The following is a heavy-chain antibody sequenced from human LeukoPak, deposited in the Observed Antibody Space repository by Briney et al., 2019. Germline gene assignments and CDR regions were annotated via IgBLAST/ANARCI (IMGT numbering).Heavy chain of an antibody. CDR3: ARVFEQQLPLGD. D-gene: IGHD6-13*01. CDR1: GYIFTGYY. Sequence: ASVKVSCKASGYIFTGYYLHWVRRAPGQGLEWMGWINPNNGDTNYAQKFQGRVTMTRDTSISTAYMELTGLRSDDTAVYYCARVFEQQLPLGDWGQGALVTVSS. J-gene: IGHJ4*02. CDR2: INPNNGDT. V-gene: IGHV1-2*02.